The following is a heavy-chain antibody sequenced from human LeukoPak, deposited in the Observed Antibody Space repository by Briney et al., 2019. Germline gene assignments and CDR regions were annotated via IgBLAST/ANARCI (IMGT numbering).Heavy chain of an antibody. D-gene: IGHD4-23*01. Sequence: GGSLRLSCTASGFSLSPYAMTWVRQAPGKGLESVSAISASGSGTDYADSVKGRFTISRDDSKNMLYLEMNSLRAEDAALYYCAKDKLHTWYFDLWGRGTLVTASS. CDR1: GFSLSPYA. CDR2: ISASGSGT. J-gene: IGHJ2*01. CDR3: AKDKLHTWYFDL. V-gene: IGHV3-23*01.